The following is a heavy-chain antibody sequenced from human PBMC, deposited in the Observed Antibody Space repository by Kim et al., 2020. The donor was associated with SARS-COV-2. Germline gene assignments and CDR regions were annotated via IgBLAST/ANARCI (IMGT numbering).Heavy chain of an antibody. CDR1: GGSFSATY. Sequence: SETLSLTCAVYGGSFSATYWSWIRQPPGKGLEWIGEINHNGRTNYSPSLKSRATISVDTSKNQFSLKLSSMTAADTAVYFCARGPTYYLLSYYYGMDVWGQGTTVTVSS. D-gene: IGHD3-16*01. CDR3: ARGPTYYLLSYYYGMDV. J-gene: IGHJ6*02. CDR2: INHNGRT. V-gene: IGHV4-34*01.